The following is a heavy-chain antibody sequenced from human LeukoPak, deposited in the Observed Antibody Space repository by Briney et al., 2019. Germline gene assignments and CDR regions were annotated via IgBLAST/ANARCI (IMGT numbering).Heavy chain of an antibody. V-gene: IGHV3-23*01. Sequence: PGGSLRLSCAASGFTFSSYAVSWVRQAPGKGLEWVSAISGSGGSTYYADSVKGRFTISRDNSKNTLYLQMYSLRAEDTAVYYCAKAGELLWFGELYYFDYWGQGTLVTVSS. D-gene: IGHD3-10*01. CDR1: GFTFSSYA. CDR2: ISGSGGST. CDR3: AKAGELLWFGELYYFDY. J-gene: IGHJ4*02.